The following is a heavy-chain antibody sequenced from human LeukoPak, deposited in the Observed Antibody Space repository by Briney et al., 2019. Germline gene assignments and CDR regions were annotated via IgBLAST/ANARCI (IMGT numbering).Heavy chain of an antibody. Sequence: GGSLRLSCAASGFTFSSYGMHWVRQAPGKGLEWVAVISYDGSNKYYADSVKGRFTISRDNSKNTLYLQMNSLRAEDTAMYYCAKEITVERDGYPTGYWGQGTLVTVSS. CDR1: GFTFSSYG. CDR3: AKEITVERDGYPTGY. D-gene: IGHD5-24*01. CDR2: ISYDGSNK. J-gene: IGHJ4*02. V-gene: IGHV3-30*18.